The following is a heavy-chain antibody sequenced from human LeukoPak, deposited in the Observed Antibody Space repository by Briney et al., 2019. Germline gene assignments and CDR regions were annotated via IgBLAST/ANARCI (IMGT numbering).Heavy chain of an antibody. D-gene: IGHD5/OR15-5a*01. CDR1: GGSISSYY. CDR3: ARSLDFDY. Sequence: PSETLSLTCTVSGGSISSYYWSWIRQPPGKGLEWIGYIYYSGSTNYNPSLKSRVTISVDTSKNQFSLKLSSVIAADTAVYYCARSLDFDYWGQGTLVTVSS. J-gene: IGHJ4*02. V-gene: IGHV4-59*01. CDR2: IYYSGST.